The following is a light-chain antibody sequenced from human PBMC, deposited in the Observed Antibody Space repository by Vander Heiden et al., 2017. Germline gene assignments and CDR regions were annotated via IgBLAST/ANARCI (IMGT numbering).Light chain of an antibody. CDR3: TTYTSSSTYV. CDR1: SSDIGDYDF. J-gene: IGLJ1*01. Sequence: QSALTHPASVSGPPGQSITISCTGTSSDIGDYDFVSWYQQHPGKAPKLIIYDVTSRPSGVSNRFSGAKSGNTASLTISGLQAEDEADYYCTTYTSSSTYVFGTGTKVTVL. V-gene: IGLV2-14*03. CDR2: DVT.